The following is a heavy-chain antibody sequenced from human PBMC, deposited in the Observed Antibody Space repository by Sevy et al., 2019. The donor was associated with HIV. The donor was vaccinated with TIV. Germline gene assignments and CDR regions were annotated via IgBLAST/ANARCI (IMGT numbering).Heavy chain of an antibody. Sequence: GGSLRLSCAASGFTFDDYTMHWVRQAPGRGLEWVSLITWDGDITYYADSVKGRFTISRDNTKNSLYLQMNSLRPEDTALYYCAKDMAGAGSGSYIFDYWGQGTLVTVSS. CDR1: GFTFDDYT. J-gene: IGHJ4*02. D-gene: IGHD3-10*01. CDR3: AKDMAGAGSGSYIFDY. CDR2: ITWDGDIT. V-gene: IGHV3-43*01.